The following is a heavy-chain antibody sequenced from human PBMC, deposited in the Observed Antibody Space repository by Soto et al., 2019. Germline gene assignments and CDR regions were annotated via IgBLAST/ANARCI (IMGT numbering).Heavy chain of an antibody. V-gene: IGHV1-69*13. CDR3: ARGSIAARPPYYYGMDV. CDR2: IIPIFGTA. D-gene: IGHD6-6*01. Sequence: GASVKVSCKASGGTFSSYAISWVRQAPGQGLEWMGGIIPIFGTANYAQKSQGRVTITADESTSTAYMELSSLRSEDTAVYYCARGSIAARPPYYYGMDVWGQGTTVTVSS. J-gene: IGHJ6*02. CDR1: GGTFSSYA.